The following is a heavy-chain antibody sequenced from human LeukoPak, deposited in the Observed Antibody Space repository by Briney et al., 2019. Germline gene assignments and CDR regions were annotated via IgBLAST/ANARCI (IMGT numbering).Heavy chain of an antibody. J-gene: IGHJ4*02. D-gene: IGHD2-15*01. V-gene: IGHV4-4*07. CDR2: IYTSGST. CDR3: ARDAPTYCSGGSCYSAFDY. CDR1: GGSISSYY. Sequence: PSETLSLTCTVSGGSISSYYWSWIRQPAGKGLEWIGRIYTSGSTNYNPSLKSRVTMSVDTSKNQFSLKLSSVTAADTAVYYCARDAPTYCSGGSCYSAFDYWGQGTLVTVSS.